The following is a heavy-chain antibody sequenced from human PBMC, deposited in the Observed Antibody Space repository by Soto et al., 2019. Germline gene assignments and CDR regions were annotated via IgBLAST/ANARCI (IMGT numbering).Heavy chain of an antibody. CDR3: ARMNYYDTSGYPFDY. CDR1: GDSITTND. D-gene: IGHD3-22*01. Sequence: SDTPPITCTVYGDSITTNDWRWIRQPPGKGLEWIGYIYFRGTTNYNPSLKSRVTMSADTSKNQFSLKLNSVTAADTAVYYCARMNYYDTSGYPFDYRGQGMMVTVS. CDR2: IYFRGTT. V-gene: IGHV4-59*07. J-gene: IGHJ4*02.